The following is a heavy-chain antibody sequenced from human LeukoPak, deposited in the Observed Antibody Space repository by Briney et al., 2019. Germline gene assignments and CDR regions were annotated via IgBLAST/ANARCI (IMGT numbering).Heavy chain of an antibody. J-gene: IGHJ4*02. CDR2: IIPIFGTA. V-gene: IGHV1-69*13. Sequence: GASVKVSCTASGYTFTSNYIHWVRQAPGQGLEWMGGIIPIFGTANYAQKFQGRVTITADESTSTAYMELSSLRSEDTAVYYCATSDSSGYYDYFDYWGQGTLVTVSS. CDR1: GYTFTSNY. D-gene: IGHD3-22*01. CDR3: ATSDSSGYYDYFDY.